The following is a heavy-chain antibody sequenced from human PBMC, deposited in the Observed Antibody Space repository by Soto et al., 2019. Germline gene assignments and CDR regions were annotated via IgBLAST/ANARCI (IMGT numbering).Heavy chain of an antibody. D-gene: IGHD4-17*01. CDR1: GFTFSNYA. Sequence: PGGSLRLSCAVSGFTFSNYAMSWVRQAPGKGLEWVLGISVSGGITYSADSVKGRFTISRDNSKNTVYLQMNSLRAEDTAVYYCAKVDYADYGAFDYWGQGTLVTVSS. CDR3: AKVDYADYGAFDY. CDR2: ISVSGGIT. V-gene: IGHV3-23*01. J-gene: IGHJ4*02.